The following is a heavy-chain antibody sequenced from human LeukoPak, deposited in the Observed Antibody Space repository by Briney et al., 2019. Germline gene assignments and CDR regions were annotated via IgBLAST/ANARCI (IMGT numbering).Heavy chain of an antibody. V-gene: IGHV3-30-3*01. J-gene: IGHJ4*02. Sequence: GGSLRLSCAASGFTFSSYAMHWVRQAPGKGLEWVAVISYDGSNKYYADSVKGRFTISRDNAKNTLYLQMNSLRAEDTAVYYCARADLRPDYWGQGTLVTVSS. CDR2: ISYDGSNK. CDR3: ARADLRPDY. CDR1: GFTFSSYA.